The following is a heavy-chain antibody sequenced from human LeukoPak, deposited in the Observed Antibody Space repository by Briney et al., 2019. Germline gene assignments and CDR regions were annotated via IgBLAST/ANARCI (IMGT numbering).Heavy chain of an antibody. J-gene: IGHJ3*02. CDR2: ISHSGST. CDR3: AKDSRLQYGGDAFHI. D-gene: IGHD4-11*01. V-gene: IGHV4-61*01. CDR1: GGSVSSGSYY. Sequence: SETLSLTCTVSGGSVSSGSYYWSWIRQPPGKGLEWIGYISHSGSTKYNPSLKSRVTISVDTSKNVFSLKLKSVTAADTAVYYCAKDSRLQYGGDAFHIWGQGTMVTVSS.